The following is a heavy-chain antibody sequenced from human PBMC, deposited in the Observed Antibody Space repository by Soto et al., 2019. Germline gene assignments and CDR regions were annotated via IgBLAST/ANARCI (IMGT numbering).Heavy chain of an antibody. J-gene: IGHJ6*02. CDR1: GFTFSSYS. CDR3: ARDKGYAGDYGMDV. V-gene: IGHV3-48*01. D-gene: IGHD2-2*01. Sequence: EVQLVESGGGLVQPGGSLRLSCAASGFTFSSYSMNWVRQAPGKGLEWVSYISRSSSTIYYADSVKGRFTISRDNAKNSLFLQMNRLRAEDTAVYYCARDKGYAGDYGMDVWGQGTTVTVSS. CDR2: ISRSSSTI.